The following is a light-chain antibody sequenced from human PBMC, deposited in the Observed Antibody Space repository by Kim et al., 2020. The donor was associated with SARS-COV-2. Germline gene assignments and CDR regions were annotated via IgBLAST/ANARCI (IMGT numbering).Light chain of an antibody. CDR1: SSDVGYYNY. Sequence: GQSVTISCTRTSSDVGYYNYVSWYQQHPGKAPKLMIYDVSKRPSGVPDRFSGSKSGNTASLTISGLQAEDEADYYCCSYAGSYGVVFGGGTQLTVL. CDR2: DVS. J-gene: IGLJ2*01. V-gene: IGLV2-11*01. CDR3: CSYAGSYGVV.